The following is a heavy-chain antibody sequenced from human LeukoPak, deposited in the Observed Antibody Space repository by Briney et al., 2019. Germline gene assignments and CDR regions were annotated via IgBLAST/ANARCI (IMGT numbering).Heavy chain of an antibody. V-gene: IGHV3-23*01. CDR3: ARDPDWGQPWSHDAFDI. D-gene: IGHD3-16*01. CDR1: GFIFSHHG. CDR2: IRADAVTT. Sequence: GGSLRLSCATSGFIFSHHGMNWVRQAPGKGLEWVSGIRADAVTTYYADSVKGRFIISRDNSKNTVYLQMNSLSAEDAAVYYCARDPDWGQPWSHDAFDIWGQGTPAIVSS. J-gene: IGHJ3*02.